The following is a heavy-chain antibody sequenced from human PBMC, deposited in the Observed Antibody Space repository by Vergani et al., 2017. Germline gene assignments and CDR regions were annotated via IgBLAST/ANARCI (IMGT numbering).Heavy chain of an antibody. CDR2: IITFFGTT. V-gene: IGHV1-69*13. J-gene: IGHJ6*02. CDR3: ARVLQDDVAQGVSWNYYGMDV. D-gene: IGHD3-10*01. Sequence: QVQLVQSGAEVKKPGSSVKVSCKASGGPFKNSAFSWVRQVPGQGLEWMGRIITFFGTTDYAQKFQGRFTIIADEFTKTVDMQLSNLRSEDTAVYYCARVLQDDVAQGVSWNYYGMDVWGQGTTVIVSS. CDR1: GGPFKNSA.